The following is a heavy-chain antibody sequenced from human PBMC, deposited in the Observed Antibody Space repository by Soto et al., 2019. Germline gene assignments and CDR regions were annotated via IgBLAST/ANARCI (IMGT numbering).Heavy chain of an antibody. Sequence: QMQMVESGGGVVQPGRSLRLSCAASGFTFSSYGMNWVRQAPGKGLEWVALIWYDGSQIYYADSVKGRFTISRDNSQSTLYLPMDRLRADDTALYFYARESPLITYCFDLWGQGPLVTVSS. CDR1: GFTFSSYG. CDR2: IWYDGSQI. D-gene: IGHD2-8*01. J-gene: IGHJ4*02. V-gene: IGHV3-33*08. CDR3: ARESPLITYCFDL.